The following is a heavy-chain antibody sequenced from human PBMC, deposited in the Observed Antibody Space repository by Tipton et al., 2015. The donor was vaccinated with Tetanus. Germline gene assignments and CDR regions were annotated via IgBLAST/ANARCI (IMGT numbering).Heavy chain of an antibody. CDR3: VRDGGSSGWLAY. J-gene: IGHJ4*02. D-gene: IGHD6-19*01. V-gene: IGHV3-11*01. Sequence: SLRLSCVASGFTFSDYYMSWIRQAPGKGLEWVSYIRSRGDTIYYADSVKGRFTISRDNAKNLVFLQMNSLRVEDTAVYYCVRDGGSSGWLAYWGQGTLVTVSS. CDR1: GFTFSDYY. CDR2: IRSRGDTI.